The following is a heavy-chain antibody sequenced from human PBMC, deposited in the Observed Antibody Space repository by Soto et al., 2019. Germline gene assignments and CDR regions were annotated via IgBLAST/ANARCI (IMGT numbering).Heavy chain of an antibody. V-gene: IGHV1-69*13. Sequence: GASVKVSCKASGGTFSSCAISWVRQAPGQGLEWMGGIIPIFGTANYAQKFQGRVTITADESTSTAYMELSSLRSEDTAVYYCARALGELSLFEAFDIWGQGTMVTVSS. J-gene: IGHJ3*02. D-gene: IGHD3-16*02. CDR2: IIPIFGTA. CDR1: GGTFSSCA. CDR3: ARALGELSLFEAFDI.